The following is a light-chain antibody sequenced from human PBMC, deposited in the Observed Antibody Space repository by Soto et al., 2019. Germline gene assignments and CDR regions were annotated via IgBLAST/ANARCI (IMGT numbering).Light chain of an antibody. CDR2: WAS. V-gene: IGKV4-1*01. CDR1: QSVLYIPTNKNY. Sequence: DILMTQSPDSLVVSLGERATINCKSSQSVLYIPTNKNYLAWYQQKPGQPPKLLIYWASTRESGVPDRFSGSGSGTDFTLTISRLPAEDVAVYYCQQYFTTPRLGFGGGTKVEIK. CDR3: QQYFTTPRLG. J-gene: IGKJ4*01.